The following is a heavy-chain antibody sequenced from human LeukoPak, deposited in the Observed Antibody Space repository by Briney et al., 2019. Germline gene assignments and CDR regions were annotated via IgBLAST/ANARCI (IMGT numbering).Heavy chain of an antibody. D-gene: IGHD3-10*01. V-gene: IGHV4-59*01. CDR3: ARDRVPQV. CDR1: GGSISSYY. Sequence: SETLSLTCTVSGGSISSYYWSWVRQPPGKGLEWIGYIYYSGSTKYNPSLKSRVTISVDTSKNQFSLKLSSVTAADTAVYYCARDRVPQVWGQGTLVTVSS. J-gene: IGHJ4*02. CDR2: IYYSGST.